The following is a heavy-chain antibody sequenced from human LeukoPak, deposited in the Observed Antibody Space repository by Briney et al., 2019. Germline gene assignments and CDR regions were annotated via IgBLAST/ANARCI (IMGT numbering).Heavy chain of an antibody. Sequence: SETLSLTCTASGGSISSSSYYWGWIRQPPGKGLEWIGSIYYSGSTKYNPSLKSRVTISPDTSKNQFSLKLSSVTAADTAVYYCARGYMVRGLTYKQVYFYMDVWGKGTTVTVS. V-gene: IGHV4-39*07. CDR1: GGSISSSSYY. CDR2: IYYSGST. CDR3: ARGYMVRGLTYKQVYFYMDV. J-gene: IGHJ6*03. D-gene: IGHD3-10*01.